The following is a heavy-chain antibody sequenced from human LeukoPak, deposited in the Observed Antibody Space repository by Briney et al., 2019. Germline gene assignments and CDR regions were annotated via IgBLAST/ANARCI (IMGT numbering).Heavy chain of an antibody. CDR3: AKEAYYYDSSGNAFDI. CDR1: GFTFSSYA. CDR2: ISGSGGST. J-gene: IGHJ3*02. V-gene: IGHV3-23*01. D-gene: IGHD3-22*01. Sequence: GGSLRLSCAASGFTFSSYAMSWVRQAPGKGLEWVSAISGSGGSTYYADSVKGRFTISRDNSKNTLYLQMNSLRAEDTAVYYCAKEAYYYDSSGNAFDIWGQGTMVTVSS.